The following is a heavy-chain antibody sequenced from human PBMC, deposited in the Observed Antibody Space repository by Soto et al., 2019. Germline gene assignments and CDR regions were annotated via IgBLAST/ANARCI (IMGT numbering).Heavy chain of an antibody. J-gene: IGHJ5*02. CDR1: GGSISSYY. Sequence: PSATLSLTCTVSGGSISSYYWSWIRQPPGKGLEWIGYIYYSGSTNYNPSLKSRVTISVDTSKNQFSLKLSSVTAADTAVYYCARAAVPYRNTYYDFWSGYRDPKFDPWGQGTLVTVSS. D-gene: IGHD3-3*01. CDR2: IYYSGST. V-gene: IGHV4-59*01. CDR3: ARAAVPYRNTYYDFWSGYRDPKFDP.